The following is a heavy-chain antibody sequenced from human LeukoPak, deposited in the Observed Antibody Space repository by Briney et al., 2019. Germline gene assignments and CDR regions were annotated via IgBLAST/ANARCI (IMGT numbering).Heavy chain of an antibody. V-gene: IGHV1-2*04. J-gene: IGHJ6*03. D-gene: IGHD4-11*01. Sequence: ASVKVSCKASGYTFTGYYMHWVRQAPGQGLEWMGWINPNSGGTNYAQKFQGWVTMTRDTSISTAYMELSRLRSDDTAVYYCAKVGSTVTTYYYYYMDVWGKGTTVTVSS. CDR2: INPNSGGT. CDR3: AKVGSTVTTYYYYYMDV. CDR1: GYTFTGYY.